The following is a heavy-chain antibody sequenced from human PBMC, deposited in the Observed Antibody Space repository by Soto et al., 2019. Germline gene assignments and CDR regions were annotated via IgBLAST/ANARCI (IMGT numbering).Heavy chain of an antibody. CDR3: ANEDVVTAGIAGWVVRNHDH. CDR1: GFTFNKYA. D-gene: IGHD2-2*01. CDR2: ISGSGDST. J-gene: IGHJ4*02. Sequence: EVQLLESGGGLVQPGGSLRLSCAASGFTFNKYAMSWVRQAPGKGLEWVSAISGSGDSTYYADSVKGRFTISRDNSTRTLYMQMQSLRAEDTAVYYSANEDVVTAGIAGWVVRNHDHWGQGTLVTVSS. V-gene: IGHV3-23*01.